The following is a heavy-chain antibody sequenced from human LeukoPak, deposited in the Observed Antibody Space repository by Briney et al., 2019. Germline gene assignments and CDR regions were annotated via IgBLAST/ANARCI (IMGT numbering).Heavy chain of an antibody. J-gene: IGHJ4*02. CDR2: INPNSGGT. V-gene: IGHV1-2*04. D-gene: IGHD3-3*01. CDR1: GYTFTGYY. Sequence: ASVKVSCKASGYTFTGYYMHWVRQAPGQGLEWMGWINPNSGGTNYAQKFQGWVTMTRDTSISTAYMELSRLRSDDTAVYYCARRAQRYVEWSRKTYYFDYWGQGTLVTVSS. CDR3: ARRAQRYVEWSRKTYYFDY.